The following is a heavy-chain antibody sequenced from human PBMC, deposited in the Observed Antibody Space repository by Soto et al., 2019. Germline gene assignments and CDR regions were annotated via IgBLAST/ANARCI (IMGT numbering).Heavy chain of an antibody. Sequence: GGSLRLSCGAPGVTFKDYGMHWVRQAPGKGLEWVAVISYDGKQTYYADSVKGRITISKDKSKNTLYFQMDNLRAEDTATYYCARGKSRDAYNPLGYWGPGTLVTVSS. CDR1: GVTFKDYG. D-gene: IGHD1-1*01. J-gene: IGHJ4*02. V-gene: IGHV3-30*03. CDR2: ISYDGKQT. CDR3: ARGKSRDAYNPLGY.